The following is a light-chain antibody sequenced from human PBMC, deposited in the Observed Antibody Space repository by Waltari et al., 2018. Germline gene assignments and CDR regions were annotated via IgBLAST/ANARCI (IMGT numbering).Light chain of an antibody. Sequence: DIVMTQSAATLSVSPGERTTLSCRASQSVSSNLAWYQQKHGQAPRLLIYGASTRATGIPARFSGSGSGTEFTLTISSLQSEDFAVYYCQQYNNWPPYTFGQGTKLEIK. CDR3: QQYNNWPPYT. CDR1: QSVSSN. CDR2: GAS. V-gene: IGKV3-15*01. J-gene: IGKJ2*01.